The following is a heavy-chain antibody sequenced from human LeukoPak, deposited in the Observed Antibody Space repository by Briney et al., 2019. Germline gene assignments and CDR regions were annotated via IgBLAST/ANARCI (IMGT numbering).Heavy chain of an antibody. Sequence: GASVKVSCKASGGTFSSYAISWVRQAPGQGLEWMGGIIPIFGTANYAQKFQGRVTITADKSTSTAYMELNSLRSEDTAVYYCARDRGYYGSGSYYNKNNWFDPWGQGTLVTVSS. D-gene: IGHD3-10*01. J-gene: IGHJ5*02. CDR2: IIPIFGTA. V-gene: IGHV1-69*06. CDR1: GGTFSSYA. CDR3: ARDRGYYGSGSYYNKNNWFDP.